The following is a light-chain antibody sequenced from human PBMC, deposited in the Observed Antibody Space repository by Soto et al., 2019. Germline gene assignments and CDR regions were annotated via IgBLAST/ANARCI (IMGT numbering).Light chain of an antibody. CDR2: AAS. J-gene: IGKJ2*01. CDR3: QQSYTTPPT. Sequence: DIQMTQSPSSLSASTGDRVTITCRASQSVNRNLNWYQHKLGKAPKLLIYAASHLERGFPSRFSGSGSGTDFTLSISSLQPEDIATYYCQQSYTTPPTFGHGTKLEIK. V-gene: IGKV1-39*01. CDR1: QSVNRN.